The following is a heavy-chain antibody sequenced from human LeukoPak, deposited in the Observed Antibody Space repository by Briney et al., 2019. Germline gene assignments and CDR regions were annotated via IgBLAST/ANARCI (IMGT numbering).Heavy chain of an antibody. CDR1: GFTFSSYG. V-gene: IGHV3-49*03. CDR2: IRSKAYGGTT. CDR3: TRDGGSYYDGYAFDI. D-gene: IGHD1-26*01. Sequence: PGGSLRLSCAASGFTFSSYGMHWFRQAPGKGLEWVGFIRSKAYGGTTEYAASVKGRFTISRDDSKSIAYLQMNSLKTEDTAVYYCTRDGGSYYDGYAFDIWGQGAMVTVSS. J-gene: IGHJ3*02.